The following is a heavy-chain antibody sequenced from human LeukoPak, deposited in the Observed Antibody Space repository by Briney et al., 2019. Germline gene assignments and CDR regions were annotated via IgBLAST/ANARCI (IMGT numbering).Heavy chain of an antibody. CDR2: INTNTGNP. CDR3: ARKRVATTNYYYYYYMDV. D-gene: IGHD5-12*01. Sequence: ASVKASCKASGYTFTSYAMNWVRQAPGRGLEWMGWINTNTGNPTYAQGFTGRFVFSLDTSVSTAYLQISSLKAEDTAVYYCARKRVATTNYYYYYYMDVWGKGTTVTVSS. V-gene: IGHV7-4-1*02. J-gene: IGHJ6*03. CDR1: GYTFTSYA.